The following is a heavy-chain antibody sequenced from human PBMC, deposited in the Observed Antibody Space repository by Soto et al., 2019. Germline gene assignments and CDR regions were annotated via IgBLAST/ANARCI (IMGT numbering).Heavy chain of an antibody. CDR3: ASHSSGYWY. V-gene: IGHV4-39*01. Sequence: PSETLSLTCTVSGGSISSSSYYWGWIRQPPGKGLEWIGSIYYSGSTYYNPSLKSRVTISVDTSKNQFSLKLSSVTAADTAVYYCASHSSGYWYWGQGTLVTVSS. J-gene: IGHJ4*02. CDR2: IYYSGST. CDR1: GGSISSSSYY. D-gene: IGHD3-22*01.